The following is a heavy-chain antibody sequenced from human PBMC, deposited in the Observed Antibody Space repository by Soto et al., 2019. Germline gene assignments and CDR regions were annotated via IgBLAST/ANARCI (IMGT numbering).Heavy chain of an antibody. CDR3: ARARFVGVQAAISY. CDR2: ISYDGSNK. Sequence: QVQLVESGGGVVQPGRSLRLSCAASGFTFSSYAMHWVRQAPGKGLEWVAVISYDGSNKYYADSVKGRFTISRDNSKNTLYLQMNSLRAEDTAVYYCARARFVGVQAAISYWGQGTLVTVSS. J-gene: IGHJ4*02. V-gene: IGHV3-30-3*01. CDR1: GFTFSSYA. D-gene: IGHD2-2*02.